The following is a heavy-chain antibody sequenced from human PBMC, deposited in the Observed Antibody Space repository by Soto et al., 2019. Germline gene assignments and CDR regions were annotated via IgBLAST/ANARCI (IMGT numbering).Heavy chain of an antibody. CDR2: ITSDTRAI. J-gene: IGHJ4*02. CDR1: GVNLSSDS. D-gene: IGHD2-15*01. Sequence: SPSWVASGVNLSSDSMDWVRQAPGKGLEWVSFITSDTRAIHYADSVKGRFPISRDNSKNTLYLQMNSLRAEDTAVYYFARDRRIFDYWGQGTLVTDSS. CDR3: ARDRRIFDY. V-gene: IGHV3-48*01.